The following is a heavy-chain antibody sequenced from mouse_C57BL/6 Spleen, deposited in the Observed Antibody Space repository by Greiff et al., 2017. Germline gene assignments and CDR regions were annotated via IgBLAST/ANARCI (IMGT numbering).Heavy chain of an antibody. CDR2: INPSTGGT. CDR3: ARGDYYYAMDY. V-gene: IGHV1-42*01. Sequence: EVQLVESGPELVKPGASVKISCKASGYSFTGYYMNWVKQSPEKSLEWIGEINPSTGGTTYNQKFKAKATLTVDKSSSTAYMQLKSLTSEDSAVYYCARGDYYYAMDYWGQGTSVTVSS. J-gene: IGHJ4*01. D-gene: IGHD3-3*01. CDR1: GYSFTGYY.